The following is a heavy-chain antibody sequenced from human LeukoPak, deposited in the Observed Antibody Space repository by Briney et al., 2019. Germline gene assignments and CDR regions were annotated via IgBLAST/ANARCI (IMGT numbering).Heavy chain of an antibody. CDR2: CDPEDGET. J-gene: IGHJ4*02. D-gene: IGHD5-24*01. CDR3: ATPGGDGYNYDY. Sequence: ASVKVSCKVSGYTLTELSMHWVRQAPGKGLEWMGGCDPEDGETIYAQKFQGRVTMTEDTSTDTAYMELSSLRSEDTAVYYCATPGGDGYNYDYWGQGTLVTVSS. CDR1: GYTLTELS. V-gene: IGHV1-24*01.